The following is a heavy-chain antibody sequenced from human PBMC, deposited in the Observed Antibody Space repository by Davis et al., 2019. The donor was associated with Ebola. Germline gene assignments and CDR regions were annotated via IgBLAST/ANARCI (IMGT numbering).Heavy chain of an antibody. D-gene: IGHD3-10*02. CDR2: INANTGGT. J-gene: IGHJ3*02. V-gene: IGHV1-2*06. Sequence: AASVKVSCKASGYTFTGYYMHWVRQAPGQGLEWMGRINANTGGTNYAQNFQGRVTMTRDTSITTAYMELTWLTSDDTAVYYCARVSGPATIFPVGDALDTWGQGTMVTVSS. CDR3: ARVSGPATIFPVGDALDT. CDR1: GYTFTGYY.